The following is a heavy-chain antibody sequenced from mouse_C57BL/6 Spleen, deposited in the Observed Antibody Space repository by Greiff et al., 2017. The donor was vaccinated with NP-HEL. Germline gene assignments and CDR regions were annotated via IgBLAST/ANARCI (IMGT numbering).Heavy chain of an antibody. CDR2: INPGSGGT. CDR1: GYAFTNYL. Sequence: QVQLQQSGAELVRPGTSVKVSCKASGYAFTNYLIEWVKQRPGQGLEWIGVINPGSGGTNYNEKFKGKATLTADKSSSTAYMQLSSLTSEDSAVYFCARSSNWYYYAMDYWGQGTSVTVSS. V-gene: IGHV1-54*01. D-gene: IGHD4-1*01. CDR3: ARSSNWYYYAMDY. J-gene: IGHJ4*01.